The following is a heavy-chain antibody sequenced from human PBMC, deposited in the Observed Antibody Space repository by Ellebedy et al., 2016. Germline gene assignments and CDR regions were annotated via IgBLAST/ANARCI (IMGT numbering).Heavy chain of an antibody. CDR2: INQDGSER. D-gene: IGHD5-18*01. CDR1: GFTLSKYW. CDR3: ARDLLTPPSLASEGYSTIDY. V-gene: IGHV3-7*01. Sequence: GGSLRLSCAVSGFTLSKYWMSWVRQAPGKGLEWVANINQDGSERYYGDSVKGRFTISKEDAKNSLYLQMNSLRAEDTAVYYCARDLLTPPSLASEGYSTIDYWGQGALVTVSS. J-gene: IGHJ4*02.